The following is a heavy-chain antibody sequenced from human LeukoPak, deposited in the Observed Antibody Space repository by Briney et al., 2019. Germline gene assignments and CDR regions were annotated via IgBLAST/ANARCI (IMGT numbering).Heavy chain of an antibody. D-gene: IGHD4-17*01. CDR1: GGSISSSSYY. Sequence: SETLSLTCTVSGGSISSSSYYWGWIRQPPGKGLEWIGSIYYSGSTYYNPSLKSRVTISVDTSKNRFSLKLSSVTAADTAVYYCARDSTVPTKSDYWGQGTLVTVSS. CDR3: ARDSTVPTKSDY. CDR2: IYYSGST. J-gene: IGHJ4*02. V-gene: IGHV4-39*07.